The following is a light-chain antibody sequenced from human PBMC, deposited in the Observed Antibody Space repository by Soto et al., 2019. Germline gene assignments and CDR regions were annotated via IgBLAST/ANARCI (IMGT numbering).Light chain of an antibody. CDR2: AAS. V-gene: IGKV1-6*01. CDR3: LQDYNYPLT. Sequence: IQMTHAASTLSASVVDRVTITCRASQSISSWLAWYQQKPGKAPKLLIYAASSLQSGVPSRFSGSGSGTDFTLTISSLQPEDFATYYCLQDYNYPLTFGQGTKVDIK. CDR1: QSISSW. J-gene: IGKJ1*01.